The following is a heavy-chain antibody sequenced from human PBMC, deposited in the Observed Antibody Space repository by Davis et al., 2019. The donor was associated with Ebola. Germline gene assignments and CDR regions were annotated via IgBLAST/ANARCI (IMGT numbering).Heavy chain of an antibody. CDR3: ARVGNPLRLATYYFDY. D-gene: IGHD4-17*01. CDR1: GGTFSSYA. Sequence: ASVKVSCKASGGTFSSYAISWVRQAPGQGLEWMGWISAYNGNTNYAQKLQGRVTMTTDTSTSTAYMELRSLRSDDTAVYYCARVGNPLRLATYYFDYWGQGTLVTVSS. J-gene: IGHJ4*02. CDR2: ISAYNGNT. V-gene: IGHV1-18*01.